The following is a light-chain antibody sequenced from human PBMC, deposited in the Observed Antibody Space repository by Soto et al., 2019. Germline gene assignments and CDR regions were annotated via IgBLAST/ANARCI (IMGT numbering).Light chain of an antibody. CDR2: GDN. CDR1: SSDVGSYNL. J-gene: IGLJ1*01. Sequence: QSVLTQPASVSGSPGQSITISCTGTSSDVGSYNLVSWYQQHPGKAPKLMLYGDNKLPSGVSNRFSGSKSGNTASLTISGLQAEDEADYYCCSYAGGSTYVFGTGTKLTVL. CDR3: CSYAGGSTYV. V-gene: IGLV2-23*01.